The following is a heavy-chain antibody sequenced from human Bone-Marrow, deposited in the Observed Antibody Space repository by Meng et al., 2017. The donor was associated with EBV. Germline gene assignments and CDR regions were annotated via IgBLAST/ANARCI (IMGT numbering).Heavy chain of an antibody. CDR2: IYWDDDK. D-gene: IGHD6-6*01. CDR3: AHIIAARPFDY. V-gene: IGHV2-5*02. CDR1: GFSLNTRGVG. Sequence: QIPLKDSGPTLVKPTQTLTLTCTFSGFSLNTRGVGVGWIRQPPGKALEWLALIYWDDDKRYSPSLKSRLTITKDTSKNQVVLTMTNMDPVDAATYYCAHIIAARPFDYWGQGTLVTVSS. J-gene: IGHJ4*02.